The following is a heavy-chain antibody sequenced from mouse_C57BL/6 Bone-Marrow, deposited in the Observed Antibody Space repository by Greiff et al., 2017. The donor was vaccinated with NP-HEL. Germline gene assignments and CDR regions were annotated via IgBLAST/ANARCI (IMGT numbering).Heavy chain of an antibody. V-gene: IGHV1-47*01. J-gene: IGHJ2*01. CDR3: ARKRIDYYGSSYVEDYFAY. CDR1: GYTFTTYS. Sequence: QVHVKQSGAELVKPGASVKMSCKASGYTFTTYSMEWMKQNHGKSLEWIGNFHPYNDDTKYNEKFKGKATLTVEKSSSTVYLELSRLTSDDSAVYYCARKRIDYYGSSYVEDYFAYWGQGTPLTVSS. CDR2: FHPYNDDT. D-gene: IGHD1-1*01.